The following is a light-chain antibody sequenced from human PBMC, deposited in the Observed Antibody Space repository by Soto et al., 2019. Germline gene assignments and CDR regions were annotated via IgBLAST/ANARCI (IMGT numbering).Light chain of an antibody. V-gene: IGLV1-47*01. CDR3: AAWDDSLRGVL. CDR2: RND. CDR1: NSNTGSNY. J-gene: IGLJ2*01. Sequence: QSVLTQPPSASGTPGQRVIISCSGTNSNTGSNYVYWYQQLPGSAPKLLIYRNDQRPSGVPERVSGSKSGTSASLAISGLRSEDEADYYCAAWDDSLRGVLFGGGTKVTVL.